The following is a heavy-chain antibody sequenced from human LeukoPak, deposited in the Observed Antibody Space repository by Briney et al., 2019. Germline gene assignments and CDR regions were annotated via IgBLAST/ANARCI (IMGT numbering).Heavy chain of an antibody. V-gene: IGHV1-2*02. Sequence: ASVKVSCKASGYTFTSYDINWVRQATGQGLEWMGWINPNSGGTNYAQKFQGRVTMTRDTSISTAYMELSRLRSDDTAVYYCARDPYCSSTSCYETNWFDPWGQGTLVTVSS. CDR2: INPNSGGT. CDR1: GYTFTSYD. CDR3: ARDPYCSSTSCYETNWFDP. J-gene: IGHJ5*02. D-gene: IGHD2-2*01.